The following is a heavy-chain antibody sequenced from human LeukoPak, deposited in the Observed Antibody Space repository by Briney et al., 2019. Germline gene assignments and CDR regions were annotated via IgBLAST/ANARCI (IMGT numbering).Heavy chain of an antibody. CDR1: GFTFDDYA. CDR2: ISWNSGFI. Sequence: GGSLRLSCAASGFTFDDYAMHWVRQAPGKGLEWVSGISWNSGFIAYADSVKGRFTISRDNTKNSLYLKMNSLKPEDMALYYCAKGADYVGEDYFDYWGQGTLVTVSS. J-gene: IGHJ4*02. V-gene: IGHV3-9*03. CDR3: AKGADYVGEDYFDY. D-gene: IGHD3-16*01.